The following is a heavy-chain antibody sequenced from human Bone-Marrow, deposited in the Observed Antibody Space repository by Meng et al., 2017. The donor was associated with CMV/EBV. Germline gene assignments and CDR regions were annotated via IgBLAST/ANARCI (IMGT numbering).Heavy chain of an antibody. CDR1: GFTFSSYS. CDR3: ARDQGVEFGSSWYYYYYGMDV. CDR2: ISSSSSYI. Sequence: GGSLRLSCAASGFTFSSYSMNWVRQAPGKGLEWVSSISSSSSYIYYADSVKGRFTISRDNAKNSLYLQMNSLRAEDTAVYYCARDQGVEFGSSWYYYYYGMDVWGQGTTVTVSS. J-gene: IGHJ6*02. D-gene: IGHD6-13*01. V-gene: IGHV3-21*01.